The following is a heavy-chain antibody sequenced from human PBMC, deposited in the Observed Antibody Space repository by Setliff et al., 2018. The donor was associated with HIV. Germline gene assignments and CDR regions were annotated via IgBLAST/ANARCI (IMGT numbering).Heavy chain of an antibody. V-gene: IGHV4-39*07. Sequence: PSETLSLTCTVSGGSISSGGYFWSWIRQLPGKGLEWIGSIYYSGSPYYNPSLKSRVTTSIDTSKNQFSLKLNSVTAADTAVYYCASSSSWSTFDYWGQGILVTVSS. CDR2: IYYSGSP. D-gene: IGHD6-13*01. CDR1: GGSISSGGYF. J-gene: IGHJ4*02. CDR3: ASSSSWSTFDY.